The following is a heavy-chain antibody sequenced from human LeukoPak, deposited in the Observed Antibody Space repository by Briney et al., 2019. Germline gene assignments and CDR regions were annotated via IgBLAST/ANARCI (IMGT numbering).Heavy chain of an antibody. CDR2: IDWDDDK. CDR3: ARSTYCSGDCYYDY. V-gene: IGHV2-70*04. Sequence: SGPALVKPTQTLTLTCTFSGFSLSTSRMRVSWIRQPPGKALEWLARIDWDDDKLYSTSLKTRLTISKDTSKNQVVLTMTNMDPVDTATYYCARSTYCSGDCYYDYWGQGTLVTVSS. J-gene: IGHJ4*02. CDR1: GFSLSTSRMR. D-gene: IGHD2-21*02.